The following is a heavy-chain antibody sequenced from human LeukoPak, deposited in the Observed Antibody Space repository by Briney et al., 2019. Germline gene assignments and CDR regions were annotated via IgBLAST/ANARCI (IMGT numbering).Heavy chain of an antibody. CDR1: GFTFSSYS. V-gene: IGHV3-21*04. CDR2: ISSSSSYI. J-gene: IGHJ4*02. D-gene: IGHD5-12*01. Sequence: GGSLRLSCAASGFTFSSYSMNWVRQAPGKGLEWVSSISSSSSYIYYADSVKGRFTISRDKSKNTLHLQMNSLRVEDTAVYYCAKDSGYDFFVDYFDYWGQGTLVTVSS. CDR3: AKDSGYDFFVDYFDY.